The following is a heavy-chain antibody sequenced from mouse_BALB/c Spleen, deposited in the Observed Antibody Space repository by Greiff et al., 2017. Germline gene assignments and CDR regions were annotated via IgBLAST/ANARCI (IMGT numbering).Heavy chain of an antibody. CDR3: TRQDGYHAMDY. Sequence: QLQQPGAELVRPGASVKLSCKASGYTFTSYWINWVKQRPGQGLEWIGNIYPSDSYTNYNQKFKDKATLTVDKSSSTAYMQLSSPTSEDSAVYYCTRQDGYHAMDYWGQGTSVTVSS. CDR1: GYTFTSYW. J-gene: IGHJ4*01. D-gene: IGHD2-3*01. CDR2: IYPSDSYT. V-gene: IGHV1-69*02.